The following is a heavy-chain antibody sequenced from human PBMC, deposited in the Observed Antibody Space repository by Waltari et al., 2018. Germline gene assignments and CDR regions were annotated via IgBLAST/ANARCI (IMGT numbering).Heavy chain of an antibody. CDR1: GYTFTSYA. CDR3: ARENRHGYSYGDYYYGMDV. D-gene: IGHD5-18*01. J-gene: IGHJ6*02. Sequence: QVQLVQSGSELKKPGASVKVSCKASGYTFTSYAMNWVRQAPGQGLEWMGWINTNTGNPTYAQGFTGRFVFSLDTAVSTAYLQISSLKAEDTAVYYCARENRHGYSYGDYYYGMDVWGQGTTVTVSS. V-gene: IGHV7-4-1*02. CDR2: INTNTGNP.